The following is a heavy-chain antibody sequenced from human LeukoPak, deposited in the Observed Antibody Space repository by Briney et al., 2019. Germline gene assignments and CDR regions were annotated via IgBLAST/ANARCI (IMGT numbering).Heavy chain of an antibody. D-gene: IGHD4-23*01. CDR3: ARLGSGAGRWDFDY. V-gene: IGHV4-38-2*02. J-gene: IGHJ4*02. CDR1: GYSISNGYY. CDR2: VYHGGNT. Sequence: KASETLSLTCTVSGYSISNGYYWGWIRQPPGKGLEFIGSVYHGGNTYYKASLKSRVTISLDTSKNQFSLRLSSVTAADTAVYYCARLGSGAGRWDFDYWGQGTLVTVSS.